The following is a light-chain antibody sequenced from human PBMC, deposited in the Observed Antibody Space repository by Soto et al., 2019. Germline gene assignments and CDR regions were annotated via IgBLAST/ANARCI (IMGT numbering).Light chain of an antibody. J-gene: IGKJ2*01. CDR2: GAS. CDR3: QKFNKWPPT. Sequence: EIVMTQSPGTVSVSPGERATLSCRASESVAGDLAWYQQKPGQPPRLLIYGASARATGVPAKFSGSGSGTEFTLTISSLQSEDFAVYYCQKFNKWPPTFGQGTKLEIK. V-gene: IGKV3-15*01. CDR1: ESVAGD.